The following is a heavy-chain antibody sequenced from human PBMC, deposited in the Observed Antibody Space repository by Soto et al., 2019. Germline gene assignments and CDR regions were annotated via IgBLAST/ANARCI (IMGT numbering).Heavy chain of an antibody. J-gene: IGHJ6*02. CDR2: INPITGDT. CDR1: GYTFNNYY. CDR3: GRDLIYDALNGLYYYLGIDV. Sequence: ASVKVSCKASGYTFNNYYIHWVRQAPGQGLEWIGWINPITGDTTYAQKFQGRVTVTTDSPIETAYMELTSLRSDDTAVLYCGRDLIYDALNGLYYYLGIDVWGQGTTVTVSS. D-gene: IGHD3-9*01. V-gene: IGHV1-2*02.